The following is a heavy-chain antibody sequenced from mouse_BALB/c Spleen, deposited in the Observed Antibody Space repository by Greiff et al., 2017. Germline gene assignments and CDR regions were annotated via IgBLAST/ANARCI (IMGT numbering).Heavy chain of an antibody. CDR1: GYSITSGYS. V-gene: IGHV3-1*02. D-gene: IGHD2-9*01. Sequence: EVKLVESGPDLVKPSQSLSLTCTVTGYSITSGYSWHWIRQFPGNKLEWMGYIHYSGSTNYNPSLKSRISITRDTSKNQFFLQLNSVTTEDTATYYCARSGGPTMLTTWFAYWGQGTLVTVSA. CDR2: IHYSGST. J-gene: IGHJ3*01. CDR3: ARSGGPTMLTTWFAY.